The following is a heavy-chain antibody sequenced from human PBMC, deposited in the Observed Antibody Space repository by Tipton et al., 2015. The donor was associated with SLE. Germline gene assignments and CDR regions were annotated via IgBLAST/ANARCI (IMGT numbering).Heavy chain of an antibody. Sequence: TLSLTCAVYGGSFSGYYWSWIRQPPGKGLEWIGEINHSGSTNYNPSLKSRVTISVDTSKNQFSLKLSSVTAADTAVYYCARDGSDWGQGTLVTVSS. CDR3: ARDGSD. CDR2: INHSGST. V-gene: IGHV4-34*01. CDR1: GGSFSGYY. D-gene: IGHD6-25*01. J-gene: IGHJ4*02.